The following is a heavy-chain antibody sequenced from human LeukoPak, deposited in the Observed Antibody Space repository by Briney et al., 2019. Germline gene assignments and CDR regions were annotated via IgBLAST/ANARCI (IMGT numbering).Heavy chain of an antibody. D-gene: IGHD1-14*01. J-gene: IGHJ1*01. CDR1: GGSISSSSYY. Sequence: PSETLSLTCTVSGGSISSSSYYWGWIRQPPGKGLEWIGSIYYSGSTNYNPSLKSRVTISVDMSKNQFSLKLSSVTAADTAVYYCARTARAEVLYFQHWGQGTLVTVSS. V-gene: IGHV4-39*07. CDR2: IYYSGST. CDR3: ARTARAEVLYFQH.